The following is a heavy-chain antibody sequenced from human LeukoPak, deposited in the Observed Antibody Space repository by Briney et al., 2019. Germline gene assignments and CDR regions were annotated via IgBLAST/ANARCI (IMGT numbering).Heavy chain of an antibody. CDR2: ISISGDTT. V-gene: IGHV3-23*01. Sequence: GGSLRLSCGASGFTFSSHAMTWVRQAPGKGLEWVSAISISGDTTYYADAVKGRFTISRDNSKNTLFLQMNSLRAEDTAVYYCAKDGGLWVSAHWGDSWGRGTLVTVSS. D-gene: IGHD7-27*01. CDR1: GFTFSSHA. CDR3: AKDGGLWVSAHWGDS. J-gene: IGHJ4*02.